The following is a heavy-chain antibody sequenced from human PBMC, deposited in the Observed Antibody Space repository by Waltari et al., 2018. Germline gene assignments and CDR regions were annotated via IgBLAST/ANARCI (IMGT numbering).Heavy chain of an antibody. D-gene: IGHD3-22*01. CDR3: ARDTYYYDSSGYYS. V-gene: IGHV4-61*02. Sequence: QVQLQESGPGLVKPSQTLSLTCTVSGGSISSGSYYWSWIRQPAGKGLEWIGRIYTSGSTNYNPSLKSRVTISVDTSKNQFSLKLSSVTAADTAVYYCARDTYYYDSSGYYSWGQGTLVTVSS. CDR1: GGSISSGSYY. J-gene: IGHJ5*02. CDR2: IYTSGST.